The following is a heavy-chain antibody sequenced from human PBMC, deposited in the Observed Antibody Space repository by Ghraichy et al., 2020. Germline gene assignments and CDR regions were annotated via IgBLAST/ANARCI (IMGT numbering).Heavy chain of an antibody. J-gene: IGHJ4*02. Sequence: GGSLRLSCAASGFTFSSYSMNWVRQAPGKGLEWVSSISSSSSYIYYADSVKGRFTISRDNAKNSLYLQMNSLRAEDTAVYYCARALTHIAAATLWGQGTLVTVSS. V-gene: IGHV3-21*01. D-gene: IGHD6-13*01. CDR1: GFTFSSYS. CDR3: ARALTHIAAATL. CDR2: ISSSSSYI.